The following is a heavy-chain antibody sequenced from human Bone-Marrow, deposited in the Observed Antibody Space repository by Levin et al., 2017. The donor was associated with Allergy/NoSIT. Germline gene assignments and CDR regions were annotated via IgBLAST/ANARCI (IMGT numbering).Heavy chain of an antibody. J-gene: IGHJ5*02. Sequence: ASVKVSCKASGYTFTSYYMHWVRQAPGQGLEWMGIINPSGGSTSYAQKFQGRVTMTRDTSTSTVYMELSSLRSEDTAVYYCARDLVTYYYGSGSSDWFDPWGQGTLVTVSS. V-gene: IGHV1-46*01. CDR1: GYTFTSYY. CDR2: INPSGGST. CDR3: ARDLVTYYYGSGSSDWFDP. D-gene: IGHD3-10*01.